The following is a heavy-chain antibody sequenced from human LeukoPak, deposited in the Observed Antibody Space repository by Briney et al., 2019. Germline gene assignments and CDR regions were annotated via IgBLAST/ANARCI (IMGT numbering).Heavy chain of an antibody. CDR1: GFTFLIYA. J-gene: IGHJ4*02. CDR2: ISDDGSNK. V-gene: IGHV3-30*04. Sequence: PGRSLRLSCAASGFTFLIYALHWVCQAPGKGLEWVAVISDDGSNKLYADSVKGRFTISRDNSKNKVYLQMNSLRAEDTAVYYCARDLRHSDCSTISWVPGSLVTVSS. CDR3: ARDLRHSDCSTIS. D-gene: IGHD2-21*01.